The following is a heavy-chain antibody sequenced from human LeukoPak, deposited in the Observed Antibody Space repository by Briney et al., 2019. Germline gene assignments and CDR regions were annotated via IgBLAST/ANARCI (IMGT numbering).Heavy chain of an antibody. CDR2: INHSGST. CDR1: GGSFRGYY. J-gene: IGHJ4*02. CDR3: ARDGGSPRGNFAYYFDY. Sequence: SETLSLTCAVYGGSFRGYYWSWLRQPPGKGLEWIGEINHSGSTNYNPSLKSRVTISVGTSKNQFSLKLSSVTAADTAVYYCARDGGSPRGNFAYYFDYWGQGTLVTVSS. V-gene: IGHV4-34*01. D-gene: IGHD4-23*01.